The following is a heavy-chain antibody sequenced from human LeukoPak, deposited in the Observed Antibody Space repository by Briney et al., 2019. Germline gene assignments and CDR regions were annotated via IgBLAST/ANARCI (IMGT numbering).Heavy chain of an antibody. V-gene: IGHV3-74*01. J-gene: IGHJ3*02. CDR1: GFAFSTYW. CDR3: ARGGGDHAFDI. CDR2: IDSDGLST. D-gene: IGHD2-21*02. Sequence: PGGSLRLSCAASGFAFSTYWIHWVRQAPGKGLVWVSRIDSDGLSTIYADSVKGRFTISRDNAKNTLYLQTNSLRAEDTAVYYCARGGGDHAFDIWGQGTMVTVSS.